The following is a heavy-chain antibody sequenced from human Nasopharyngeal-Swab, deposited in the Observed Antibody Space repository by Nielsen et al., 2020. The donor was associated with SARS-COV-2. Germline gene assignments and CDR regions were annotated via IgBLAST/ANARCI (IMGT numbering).Heavy chain of an antibody. V-gene: IGHV3-11*01. Sequence: IRQPPGEGLEWVSYISSSGSTIYYADSVKGRFTISRDNAKNSLYLQMNSLRPEDTAVYYCARDIQGWYDWFDPWGQGTLVTVSS. CDR2: ISSSGSTI. D-gene: IGHD6-19*01. J-gene: IGHJ5*02. CDR3: ARDIQGWYDWFDP.